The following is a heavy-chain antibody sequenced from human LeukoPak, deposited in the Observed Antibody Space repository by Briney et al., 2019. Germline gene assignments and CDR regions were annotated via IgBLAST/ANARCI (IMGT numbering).Heavy chain of an antibody. CDR2: ISSSSSTK. CDR1: GFTFSSYS. Sequence: PGGSLRLSCAASGFTFSSYSMNWVRQAPGKGLEWVSYISSSSSTKYYADSMKGRFTISRDNAKNSLYLQMNSLRAEDTAVYYCARGDPENYYYYMDVWGKGTTVTVSS. CDR3: ARGDPENYYYYMDV. J-gene: IGHJ6*03. D-gene: IGHD2-21*02. V-gene: IGHV3-48*01.